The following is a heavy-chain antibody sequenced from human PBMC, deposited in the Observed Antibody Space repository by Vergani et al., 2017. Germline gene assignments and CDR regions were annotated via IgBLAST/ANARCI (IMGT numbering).Heavy chain of an antibody. CDR2: FDPEDGET. V-gene: IGHV1-24*01. D-gene: IGHD3-3*01. Sequence: QVQLVQSGAEVKKPGASVKVSCKVSGYTLPELSMHWVRQAPGKGLEWMGGFDPEDGETIYAQKFKGRVTMTEDTSTDTAYMELSSLRSEDTAVYYCATGRLEWKPFDSYMYVWGKGTTVTVSS. CDR3: ATGRLEWKPFDSYMYV. J-gene: IGHJ6*03. CDR1: GYTLPELS.